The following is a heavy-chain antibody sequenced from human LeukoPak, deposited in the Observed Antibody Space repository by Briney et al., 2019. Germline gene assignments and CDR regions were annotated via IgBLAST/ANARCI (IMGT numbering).Heavy chain of an antibody. V-gene: IGHV4-59*01. Sequence: SETLSLTCTVSGGSISSYYWSWFRQPPGKGLEWIGYIYYSGSTNYNPSLKSRVTISVDTSKNQFSLKLSSVTAADTAVYYCARGMWGQPFDYWGQGTLVTVSS. CDR3: ARGMWGQPFDY. D-gene: IGHD7-27*01. J-gene: IGHJ4*02. CDR1: GGSISSYY. CDR2: IYYSGST.